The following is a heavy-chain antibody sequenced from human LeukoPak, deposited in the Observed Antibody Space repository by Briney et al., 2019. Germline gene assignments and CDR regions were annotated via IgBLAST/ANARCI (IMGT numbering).Heavy chain of an antibody. J-gene: IGHJ4*02. CDR1: GGTFSSYA. CDR2: IIPIFGTA. Sequence: SVKVSCKASGGTFSSYAISWVRQAPGQGLEWMGGIIPIFGTANYAQKFQGRVTITTDESTSTAYMELSSLRSEDTAVYYCARGVRSGGIAAAGTAYFGYWGQGTLVTVSS. V-gene: IGHV1-69*05. D-gene: IGHD6-13*01. CDR3: ARGVRSGGIAAAGTAYFGY.